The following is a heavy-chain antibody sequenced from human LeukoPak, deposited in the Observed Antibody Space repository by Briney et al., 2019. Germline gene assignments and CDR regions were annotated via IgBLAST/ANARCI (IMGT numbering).Heavy chain of an antibody. J-gene: IGHJ4*02. D-gene: IGHD4-11*01. V-gene: IGHV3-30-3*01. CDR1: GFTFSSYA. Sequence: GRSLRLSCAASGFTFSSYAMHWVRQAPGKGLEWVAVISYDGSNKYYADSVKGRFTISRDNSKNTLYLQMNSLRAEDTAVYYCAKDLRPSTVTLFDYWGQGTLVTVSS. CDR2: ISYDGSNK. CDR3: AKDLRPSTVTLFDY.